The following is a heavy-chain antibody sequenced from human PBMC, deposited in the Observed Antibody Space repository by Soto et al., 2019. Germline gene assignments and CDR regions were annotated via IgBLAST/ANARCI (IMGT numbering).Heavy chain of an antibody. CDR3: AREDDYGYRYINYGLDV. D-gene: IGHD4-17*01. J-gene: IGHJ6*02. CDR2: ISFDGTKK. V-gene: IGHV3-30-3*01. CDR1: GFTFNIYA. Sequence: PXGSLSLSCAASGFTFNIYALHWVRQAPGNGLEWVAVISFDGTKKYYSDSVKGRFTISRDNLKNTLYLQMNNLRVEDAALYFCAREDDYGYRYINYGLDVWGQGTTVTVSS.